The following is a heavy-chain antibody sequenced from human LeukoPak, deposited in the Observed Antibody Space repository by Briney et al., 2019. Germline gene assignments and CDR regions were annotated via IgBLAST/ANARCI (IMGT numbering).Heavy chain of an antibody. CDR1: GGSISSGGYY. Sequence: SQTLSLTCTVSGGSISSGGYYWSWIRQHPGKGLEWIGCIYYSVSTYYNPFLKSRVTISVDTSKNQFSLKLSYVTAADTAVYYCARASYGDFYFDYWGQGTLVTVPS. CDR2: IYYSVST. D-gene: IGHD4-17*01. J-gene: IGHJ4*02. V-gene: IGHV4-31*03. CDR3: ARASYGDFYFDY.